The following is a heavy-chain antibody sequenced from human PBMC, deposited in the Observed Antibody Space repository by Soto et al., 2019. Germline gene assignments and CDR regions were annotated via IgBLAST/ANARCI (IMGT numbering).Heavy chain of an antibody. CDR1: GGSIISGY. D-gene: IGHD2-15*01. Sequence: KTSETLSLTCTVSGGSIISGYLSWIRQPPGKGLEWIGYISYSGNTNYNPSLKSRVTMSVDTPKNQFSLRLSSVTTADTAVYYCAGLRGYAGSPIDYWGQGTLVTVYS. V-gene: IGHV4-59*01. CDR3: AGLRGYAGSPIDY. J-gene: IGHJ4*02. CDR2: ISYSGNT.